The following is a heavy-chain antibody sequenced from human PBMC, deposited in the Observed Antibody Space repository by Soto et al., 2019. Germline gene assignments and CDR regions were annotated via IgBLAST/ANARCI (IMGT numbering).Heavy chain of an antibody. CDR1: GGSIRSYY. D-gene: IGHD6-13*01. CDR2: IYYSGTT. J-gene: IGHJ5*02. V-gene: IGHV4-59*01. Sequence: QVQLQESGPGLVKPSETLSLTCTVSGGSIRSYYWSWIRQPPGKGLEWIGYIYYSGTTSYNPSLKRRVIKSVDTSKNQFSLRLSSGTAADTAVYYCARTRYPYSSSWENWFDPWGQGTLVTVSS. CDR3: ARTRYPYSSSWENWFDP.